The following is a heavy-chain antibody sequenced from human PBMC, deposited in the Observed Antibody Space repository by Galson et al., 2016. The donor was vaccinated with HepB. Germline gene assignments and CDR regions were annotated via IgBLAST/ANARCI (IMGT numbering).Heavy chain of an antibody. Sequence: SLRLSCAASGFTSTNYAMTWVRQAPGRGLEWVSTIRGDGSATLYADYVKGRFTISTDSSKNTLNLRSVTATDTAVYYCASHGPRVRSWWGKWFDPWGQGTLVTVSS. CDR3: ASHGPRVRSWWGKWFDP. V-gene: IGHV3-23*01. D-gene: IGHD6-13*01. CDR2: IRGDGSAT. J-gene: IGHJ5*02. CDR1: GFTSTNYA.